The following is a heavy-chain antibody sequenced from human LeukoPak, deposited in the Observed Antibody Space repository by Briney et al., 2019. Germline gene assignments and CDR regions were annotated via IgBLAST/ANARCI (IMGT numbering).Heavy chain of an antibody. CDR1: GGTISSSSAY. Sequence: SETLSLTCTVSGGTISSSSAYWGWLRQPPGKGLEWIGSIYYTKNTYYTPSLKSRLTIPADTSKNQFSLPLGSLSATDTAVYYCVSPRGFSYGYFDYWGEGTLFTVSS. CDR2: IYYTKNT. CDR3: VSPRGFSYGYFDY. V-gene: IGHV4-39*01. D-gene: IGHD5-18*01. J-gene: IGHJ4*02.